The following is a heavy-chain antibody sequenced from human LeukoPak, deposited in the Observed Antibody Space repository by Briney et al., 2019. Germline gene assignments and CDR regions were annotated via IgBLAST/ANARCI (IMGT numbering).Heavy chain of an antibody. CDR1: GFIFSSYW. V-gene: IGHV3-7*04. Sequence: GGSLRLSCAASGFIFSSYWMSRVRQAPGEGLEWVANVNQDGSDKYYLDSVKGRFTISRSNAKNSLYLQMNSLRSEDTAVFYCARVRGYYYFDYWGQGTLVTVSS. J-gene: IGHJ4*02. CDR2: VNQDGSDK. D-gene: IGHD1-1*01. CDR3: ARVRGYYYFDY.